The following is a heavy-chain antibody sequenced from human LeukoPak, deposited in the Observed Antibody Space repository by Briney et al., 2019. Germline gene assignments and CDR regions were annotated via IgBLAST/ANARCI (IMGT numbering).Heavy chain of an antibody. J-gene: IGHJ5*02. V-gene: IGHV1-69*13. Sequence: ASVKVSCKASGGTFGRFAISWVRQAPGQGLEWMGGIIPTFDTAKYAQKFQGRVTITADESTSTAYMELSSLRFEDTAVYYCARTKYYYGSGKNDRGWFDPWGQGTLVTVSS. CDR1: GGTFGRFA. CDR3: ARTKYYYGSGKNDRGWFDP. D-gene: IGHD3-10*01. CDR2: IIPTFDTA.